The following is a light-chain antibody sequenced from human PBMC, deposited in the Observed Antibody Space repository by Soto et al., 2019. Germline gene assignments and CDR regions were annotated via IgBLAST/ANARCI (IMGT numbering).Light chain of an antibody. CDR2: GAS. CDR3: QQYGSSPPIT. Sequence: EIVLTQSSGTLSLSPGERATLSCRASQSVSSSYLAWYQQKPGLAPRPLIYGASSRATGIPDRFSGSGSGTDFTLTISRLEPEDFAVYYCQQYGSSPPITFGQGTRLEIK. CDR1: QSVSSSY. V-gene: IGKV3-20*01. J-gene: IGKJ5*01.